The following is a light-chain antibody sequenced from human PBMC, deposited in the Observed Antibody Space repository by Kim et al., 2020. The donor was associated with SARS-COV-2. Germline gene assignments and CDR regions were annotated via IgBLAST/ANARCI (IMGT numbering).Light chain of an antibody. CDR3: QVWDSSSDHYYV. Sequence: GKTARITSWGNNIVSKSVHWYQQQPDQDPVLVIYYASDRPSGIPERFSGSNSGNTATLTISRVEAGDEADYYCQVWDSSSDHYYVFGTGTKVTVL. CDR1: NIVSKS. V-gene: IGLV3-21*04. CDR2: YAS. J-gene: IGLJ1*01.